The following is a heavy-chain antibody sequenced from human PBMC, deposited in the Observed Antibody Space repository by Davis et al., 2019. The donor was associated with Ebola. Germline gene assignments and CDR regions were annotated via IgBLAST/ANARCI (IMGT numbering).Heavy chain of an antibody. CDR2: INNDGTST. Sequence: HTGGSLRLSCAASGFTFSSYWMHWVRQAPGKGLVWVSRINNDGTSTSYADSVKGRFTISRDNAKNTLYLQMNSLRAEDTAVYYCARRSSQALDWGQGTLVTVSS. D-gene: IGHD6-6*01. J-gene: IGHJ4*02. CDR3: ARRSSQALD. V-gene: IGHV3-74*01. CDR1: GFTFSSYW.